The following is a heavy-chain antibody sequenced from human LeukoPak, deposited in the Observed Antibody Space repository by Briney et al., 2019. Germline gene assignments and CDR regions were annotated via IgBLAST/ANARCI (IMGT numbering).Heavy chain of an antibody. CDR3: ANYCSGGSCNGGY. V-gene: IGHV3-11*06. Sequence: PGGSLRLSCAASEFIFSDYYMSWIRQAPGKGLEWVSYISSSSSDTKYADSVKGRFTISRDNAKNSLYLQMNSLRAEDTAVYYCANYCSGGSCNGGYWGQGTLVTVSS. D-gene: IGHD2-15*01. CDR2: ISSSSSDT. CDR1: EFIFSDYY. J-gene: IGHJ4*02.